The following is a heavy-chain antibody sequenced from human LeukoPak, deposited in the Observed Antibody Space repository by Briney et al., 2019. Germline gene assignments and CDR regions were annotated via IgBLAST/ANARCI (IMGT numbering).Heavy chain of an antibody. CDR2: INHSGST. CDR3: ARAAVAGDFFDY. Sequence: PSETLSLTCAVYGGSFSGYYWSWIRQPPGKGLEWIGEINHSGSTNYNPSLKSRVTISLDTSKNQFSLKVNSVTTADTAVYYCARAAVAGDFFDYWGQGTLVTVSS. V-gene: IGHV4-34*01. J-gene: IGHJ4*02. D-gene: IGHD6-19*01. CDR1: GGSFSGYY.